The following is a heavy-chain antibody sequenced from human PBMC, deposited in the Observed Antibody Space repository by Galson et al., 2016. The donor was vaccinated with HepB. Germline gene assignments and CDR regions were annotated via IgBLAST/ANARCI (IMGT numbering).Heavy chain of an antibody. J-gene: IGHJ3*02. CDR3: TRLKEMPTVENAFDI. D-gene: IGHD5-24*01. V-gene: IGHV3-74*01. CDR1: GFTSSSYW. Sequence: SLRLSCAASGFTSSSYWMHWARQAPGKGLVWVSRISSDGSKTTYADSVKGRSTISRDNAKNTLSLQMNSLKTEDTAVYYCTRLKEMPTVENAFDIWGQGTMVTVSS. CDR2: ISSDGSKT.